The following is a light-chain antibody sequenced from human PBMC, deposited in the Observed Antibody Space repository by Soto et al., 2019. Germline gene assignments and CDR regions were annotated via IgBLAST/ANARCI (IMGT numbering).Light chain of an antibody. CDR2: GAS. CDR1: QSITNNY. V-gene: IGKV3-20*01. CDR3: QQYRTSPIT. Sequence: ETVLTQSPGTLSLSPGERATLSCRASQSITNNYLAWFQQKPGQAPRLLIYGASSRVTGIPDRFSGSGSGTDFTLTISRLEPEDXAVYYCQQYRTSPITFGQGTRLEIK. J-gene: IGKJ5*01.